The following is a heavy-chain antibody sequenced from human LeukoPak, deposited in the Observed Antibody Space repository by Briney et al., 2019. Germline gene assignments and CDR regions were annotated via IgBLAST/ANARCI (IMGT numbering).Heavy chain of an antibody. CDR3: ARDPSQDYGDVSGDY. CDR2: INGDGSST. J-gene: IGHJ4*02. D-gene: IGHD4-17*01. CDR1: GFTFSSYW. Sequence: GGSLRRSCAASGFTFSSYWMHWVRQAPGKGLVWVSRINGDGSSTSYADSVKGRFTISRDNGKNTLNLQMNSLRAEDTAVYYCARDPSQDYGDVSGDYWGQGTLVTVSS. V-gene: IGHV3-74*01.